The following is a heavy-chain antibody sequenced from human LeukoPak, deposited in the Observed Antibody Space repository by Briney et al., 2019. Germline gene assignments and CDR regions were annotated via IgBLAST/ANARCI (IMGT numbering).Heavy chain of an antibody. Sequence: PGGSLRLSCAASGFILSSYWMHWVRQAPGKGLVWVSRNNSDGSSTSYADSVKGRFTISRDNAKNTLYLQMNSLRAEDTAVYYCARNLGEIFGVVVPAALMYWGQGTLVTVSS. CDR1: GFILSSYW. D-gene: IGHD2-2*01. CDR2: NNSDGSST. V-gene: IGHV3-74*01. J-gene: IGHJ4*02. CDR3: ARNLGEIFGVVVPAALMY.